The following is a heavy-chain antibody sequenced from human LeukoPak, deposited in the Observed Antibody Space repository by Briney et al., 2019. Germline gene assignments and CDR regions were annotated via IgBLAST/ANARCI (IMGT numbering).Heavy chain of an antibody. V-gene: IGHV1-18*01. CDR2: ISAYNGNT. CDR1: GYTFTSYG. CDR3: ARDQFIVGVVAALFERAWFDP. Sequence: ASVKVSCKASGYTFTSYGISWVRQAPGQGLEWMGWISAYNGNTNYAQKLQGRVTMTTDTSTSTAYMELRSLRSDDTAVYYCARDQFIVGVVAALFERAWFDPWGQGTLVTVSS. D-gene: IGHD2-15*01. J-gene: IGHJ5*02.